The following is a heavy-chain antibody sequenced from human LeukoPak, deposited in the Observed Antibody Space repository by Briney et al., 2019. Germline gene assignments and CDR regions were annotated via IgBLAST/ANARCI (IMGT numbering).Heavy chain of an antibody. CDR1: GFTFSSYW. CDR3: AEGGTPGMNMDV. CDR2: IKQDGSEK. Sequence: QPGGSLRLSCAASGFTFSSYWMSWVRQAPGKGLEWVANIKQDGSEKYYVDSVKGRFTISKDNAKNSLYLQMNSLRAEDTAVYYCAEGGTPGMNMDVWGKGTTVTVSS. J-gene: IGHJ6*03. D-gene: IGHD1/OR15-1a*01. V-gene: IGHV3-7*01.